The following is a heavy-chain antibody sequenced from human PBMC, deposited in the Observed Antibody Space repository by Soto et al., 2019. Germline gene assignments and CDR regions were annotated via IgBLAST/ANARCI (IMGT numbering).Heavy chain of an antibody. V-gene: IGHV3-15*01. CDR3: TTTGTIDY. CDR1: GFTFSNAW. J-gene: IGHJ4*02. CDR2: IKSKADGGTT. Sequence: GGSLRLSCAASGFTFSNAWMTWVRQAPGKGLEWVGRIKSKADGGTTYYAAPVNGRFTISRDDSKNVVCLQMNSLKTEDTAVYYCTTTGTIDYWGQGTLVTVSS. D-gene: IGHD1-1*01.